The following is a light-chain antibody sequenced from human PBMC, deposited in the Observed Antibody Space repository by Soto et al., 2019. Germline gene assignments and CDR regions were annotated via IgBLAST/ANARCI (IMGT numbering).Light chain of an antibody. Sequence: QSALAQPPSASGSPGQSVTISCTGTSSDVGDNYVSWYQQHLGKAPKLIIYEVSFRPLGVSNRFSGSKSGSTASLTISGLQAEDAAEYYCSSYTSMNTVLFGGGTKLTVL. CDR3: SSYTSMNTVL. J-gene: IGLJ2*01. CDR1: SSDVGDNY. CDR2: EVS. V-gene: IGLV2-14*01.